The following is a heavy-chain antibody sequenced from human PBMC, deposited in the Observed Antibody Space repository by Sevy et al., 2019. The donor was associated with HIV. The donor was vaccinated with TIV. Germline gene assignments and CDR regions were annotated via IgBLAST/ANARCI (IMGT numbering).Heavy chain of an antibody. J-gene: IGHJ4*02. CDR2: VNPNGGGT. V-gene: IGHV1-2*02. D-gene: IGHD3-10*01. CDR1: GYSFTGYY. CDR3: SRSVFGSGTYLNDY. Sequence: ASVKVSCKASGYSFTGYYIHWLRQAPGQGLEGMGWVNPNGGGTNYAQKFQGRVTMTRDTSISTAYMDLTRSRSDDTAVSYCSRSVFGSGTYLNDYWGQGTLVTVSS.